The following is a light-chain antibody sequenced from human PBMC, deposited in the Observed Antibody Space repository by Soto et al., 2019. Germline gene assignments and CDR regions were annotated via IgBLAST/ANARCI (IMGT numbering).Light chain of an antibody. CDR1: QSISSY. CDR2: SAS. Sequence: EIQMTESPSSLSASVGDRVTIPGRASQSISSYLNWYQQKPGKAPDLLSYSASTLQSGVPSRFSGSGSETEFSLTIRGLQPEDFATYYCQQFGRYPLTFGGGTKVDIK. J-gene: IGKJ4*01. CDR3: QQFGRYPLT. V-gene: IGKV1-39*01.